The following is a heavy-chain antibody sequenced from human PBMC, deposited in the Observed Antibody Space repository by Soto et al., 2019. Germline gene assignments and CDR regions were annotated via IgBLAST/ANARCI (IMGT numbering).Heavy chain of an antibody. CDR3: ARRGSGCYFDY. V-gene: IGHV3-23*01. CDR1: GFTFSSYA. CDR2: ISGSGDST. Sequence: EVPLLESGGGLVQPGGSLRLSCAASGFTFSSYAMRWVRQAPGRGLEWVSAISGSGDSTYYADSVKGRFTTSKDKSKNTLYLQMNSPRAEDTAVYYCARRGSGCYFDYRGQGTLVTVSS. J-gene: IGHJ4*02. D-gene: IGHD6-19*01.